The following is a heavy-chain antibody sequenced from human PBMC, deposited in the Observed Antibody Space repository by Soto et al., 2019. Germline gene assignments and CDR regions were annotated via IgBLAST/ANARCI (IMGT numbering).Heavy chain of an antibody. V-gene: IGHV4-30-4*01. CDR1: GGSISSDDYY. Sequence: LSLTCTVSGGSISSDDYYWSWVRQPPGKGLEWIGYIYYSGSTYYNPSLKSRVIISLDTSKNQFSLRVRSVTAADAATYYCARVEYYHYYMDVWGQGTWVTVSS. J-gene: IGHJ6*03. CDR3: ARVEYYHYYMDV. CDR2: IYYSGST. D-gene: IGHD3-16*01.